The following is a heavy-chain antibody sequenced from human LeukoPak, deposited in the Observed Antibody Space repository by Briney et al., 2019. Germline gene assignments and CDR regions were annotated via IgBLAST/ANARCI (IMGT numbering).Heavy chain of an antibody. V-gene: IGHV3-23*01. CDR1: GFTFSSYA. Sequence: GGSLRLSCAASGFTFSSYAMSWVRQAPGKGLEWVSAISGSGGSTYYADSVEGRFTISRDNSKNTLYLQMNSLRAEDTAVYYCAKGPYDYVWGSYRPETYNWFDPWGQGTLVTVSS. J-gene: IGHJ5*02. D-gene: IGHD3-16*02. CDR2: ISGSGGST. CDR3: AKGPYDYVWGSYRPETYNWFDP.